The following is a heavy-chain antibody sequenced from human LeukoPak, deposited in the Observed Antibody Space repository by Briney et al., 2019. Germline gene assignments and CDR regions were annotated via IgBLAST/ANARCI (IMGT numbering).Heavy chain of an antibody. D-gene: IGHD3-16*01. Sequence: SETLSLTRTVSGDSINNFYWTWIRQSPEKGLEWIGYIDYNGITNYNPSLRSRVTISADTSKNQLSLKLTSVTAADTAVYHCARPRLGRSWGSLGTWGQGTMVTVSA. CDR2: IDYNGIT. V-gene: IGHV4-59*08. CDR1: GDSINNFY. J-gene: IGHJ3*02. CDR3: ARPRLGRSWGSLGT.